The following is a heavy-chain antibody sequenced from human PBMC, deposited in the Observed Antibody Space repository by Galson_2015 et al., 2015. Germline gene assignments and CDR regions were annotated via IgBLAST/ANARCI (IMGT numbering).Heavy chain of an antibody. CDR3: ARGLVVPAADYYYMDV. CDR2: IYSGGST. V-gene: IGHV3-53*01. Sequence: SLRLSCAASGFTVSSNYMSWVRQAPGKGLEWVSVIYSGGSTYYADSVKGRFTISRDNSKNTLYLQMNSLRAEDTAVYYCARGLVVPAADYYYMDVWGKGTTVTASS. J-gene: IGHJ6*03. CDR1: GFTVSSNY. D-gene: IGHD2-2*01.